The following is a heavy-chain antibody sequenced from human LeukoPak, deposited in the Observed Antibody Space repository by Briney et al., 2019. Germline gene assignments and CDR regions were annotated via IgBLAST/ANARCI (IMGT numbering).Heavy chain of an antibody. CDR1: GGSISSSGYY. Sequence: SETLSLTCTVSGGSISSSGYYWGWIRQPPGKGLEWIASIYYSGSTYYNPSLKSRVTISIDTSKNQLSLKLSSLTAADTAVYYCARHEYSGSYYGLSWFDPWGQGTLVTVSS. D-gene: IGHD1-26*01. J-gene: IGHJ5*02. CDR3: ARHEYSGSYYGLSWFDP. V-gene: IGHV4-39*01. CDR2: IYYSGST.